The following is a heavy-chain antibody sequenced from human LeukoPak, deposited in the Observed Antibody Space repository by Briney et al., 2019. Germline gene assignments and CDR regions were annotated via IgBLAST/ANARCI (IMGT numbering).Heavy chain of an antibody. CDR3: AAYDFWSGYYGMDV. CDR1: GFTFTSSA. D-gene: IGHD3-3*01. V-gene: IGHV1-58*02. J-gene: IGHJ6*02. Sequence: SVKVSCKASGFTFTSSAMQWVRQARGQRLEWIGWIVVGSGNTNYAQKFQERVTITGDMSTSTAYMELSSLRSEDTAVYYCAAYDFWSGYYGMDVWGQGTTVTVSS. CDR2: IVVGSGNT.